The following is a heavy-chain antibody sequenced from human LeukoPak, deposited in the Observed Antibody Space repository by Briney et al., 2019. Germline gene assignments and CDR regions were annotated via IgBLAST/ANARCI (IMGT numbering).Heavy chain of an antibody. D-gene: IGHD2-8*01. CDR1: GYTFSSYD. V-gene: IGHV1-8*01. CDR3: PRGPSYCDNGVCFFDY. CDR2: MNPNGVNT. J-gene: IGHJ4*02. Sequence: ASVTVSCTASGYTFSSYDTNWVRHATGEGLEWMGWMNPNGVNTAYAQTFQGRVTMTRNNSISTAYMQPSSLIPADTPAYSCPRGPSYCDNGVCFFDYWGQGTLVTVSS.